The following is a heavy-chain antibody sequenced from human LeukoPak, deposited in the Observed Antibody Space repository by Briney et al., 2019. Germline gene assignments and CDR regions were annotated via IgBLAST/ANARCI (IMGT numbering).Heavy chain of an antibody. V-gene: IGHV3-30*04. CDR1: GFTFSSYA. CDR3: ARDQSAVAGIAGFNWFDP. Sequence: PGGSLRLSCAASGFTFSSYAMHWVRQAPGKGLEWVAVISYDGSNKYYADSVKGRFTISRDNSKNTLYLQMNSLRAEDTAVYYCARDQSAVAGIAGFNWFDPWGQGTLVTVSS. CDR2: ISYDGSNK. J-gene: IGHJ5*02. D-gene: IGHD6-19*01.